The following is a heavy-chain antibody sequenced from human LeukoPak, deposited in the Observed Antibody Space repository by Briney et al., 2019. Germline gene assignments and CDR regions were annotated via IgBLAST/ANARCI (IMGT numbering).Heavy chain of an antibody. CDR1: GGSFSGYY. CDR3: ARGPGGSDAFDI. J-gene: IGHJ3*02. CDR2: IYYSGST. V-gene: IGHV4-59*01. D-gene: IGHD3-16*01. Sequence: PSETLSLTCAVYGGSFSGYYWTWIRQPPGKGLEWIGYIYYSGSTNHNPSLKSRVAISVDTSKNQFSLKLSSVTAADTAVYYCARGPGGSDAFDIWGQGTMVTVSS.